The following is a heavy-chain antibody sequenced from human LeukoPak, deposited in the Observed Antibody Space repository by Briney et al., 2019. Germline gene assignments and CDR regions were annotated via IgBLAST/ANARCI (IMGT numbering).Heavy chain of an antibody. V-gene: IGHV3-23*01. Sequence: GESPRVSCEASGFTFSHSAMYWVRQAPGKGLKSVSSIEASGGATYYADSVNGRFTISRDNSKHTFYLQLNNLRADDTAVYFCAKGSGSGWYGWFAPWGQGALVTVSA. CDR3: AKGSGSGWYGWFAP. J-gene: IGHJ5*02. D-gene: IGHD6-19*01. CDR2: IEASGGAT. CDR1: GFTFSHSA.